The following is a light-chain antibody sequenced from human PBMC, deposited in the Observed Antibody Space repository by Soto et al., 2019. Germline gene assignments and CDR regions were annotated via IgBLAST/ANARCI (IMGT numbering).Light chain of an antibody. CDR2: GVT. CDR1: SSDIGAYNH. CDR3: FSHRSGDSHV. Sequence: QSALTQPASVSGSPGQSITISCTGTSSDIGAYNHVSWYQQYPGKAPKLMIYGVTNRPSGVSNRFSGSKTGNTASLTISGLQAEDEADYYCFSHRSGDSHVFGTGTRSPS. V-gene: IGLV2-14*01. J-gene: IGLJ1*01.